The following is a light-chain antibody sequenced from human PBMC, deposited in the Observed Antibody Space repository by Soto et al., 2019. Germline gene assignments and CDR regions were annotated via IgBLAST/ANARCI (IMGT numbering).Light chain of an antibody. V-gene: IGKV4-1*01. CDR1: QSLLSTSDNKNY. CDR3: QQYYSSFHT. CDR2: WAS. J-gene: IGKJ2*01. Sequence: DIVMAQSPASLAVSLGERATVNCRSSQSLLSTSDNKNYLAWYQHKPGQPPKALIYWASTRESGVPERFSGSGSGTEFSLTINSLQAEDVAGYYCQQYYSSFHTFGQGTKLEIK.